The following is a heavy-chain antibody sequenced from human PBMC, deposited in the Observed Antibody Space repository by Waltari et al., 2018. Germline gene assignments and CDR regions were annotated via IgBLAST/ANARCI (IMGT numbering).Heavy chain of an antibody. Sequence: QVQLQESGPGLVKPSGTLSITCHVSGDSISNNFFWSWVRQSPGKGLEWIGQVHQSGRSNYNPSLESRVTVSRDTSKNQFSLRVTSVTAADTAIYYCASDRGRGLYLDSWGQGTLVTVSP. D-gene: IGHD2-15*01. V-gene: IGHV4-4*02. CDR2: VHQSGRS. J-gene: IGHJ4*02. CDR3: ASDRGRGLYLDS. CDR1: GDSISNNFF.